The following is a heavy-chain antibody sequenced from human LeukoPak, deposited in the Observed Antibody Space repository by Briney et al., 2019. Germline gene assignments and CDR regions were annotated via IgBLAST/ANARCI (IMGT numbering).Heavy chain of an antibody. V-gene: IGHV4-59*01. Sequence: SETLSLTCTVSGGSINNYYWSWIRQSPGKGLEWTGYIYYRGSSNYNPTLKSRITMSVDTSKNQFSLKLNSVTAADTAVYYCARVQKDYYDSGGYHSAAAFDIWGQGTMVTVSS. J-gene: IGHJ3*02. D-gene: IGHD3-22*01. CDR2: IYYRGSS. CDR3: ARVQKDYYDSGGYHSAAAFDI. CDR1: GGSINNYY.